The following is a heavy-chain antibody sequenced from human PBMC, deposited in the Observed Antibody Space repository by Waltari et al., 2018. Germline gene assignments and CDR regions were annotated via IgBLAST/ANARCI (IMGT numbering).Heavy chain of an antibody. CDR3: ASHQGASFDY. V-gene: IGHV4-59*11. J-gene: IGHJ4*02. CDR2: IFYAGNT. Sequence: QVQLQESGPGLVKSSETLSLTCTVSGASITSRYWSWIRQSPGKGLEWIGYIFYAGNTTYIPALSSRVAISIDTSRTQFSLELKSVTAADTAVYYCASHQGASFDYWGQGSLVTVSS. CDR1: GASITSRY.